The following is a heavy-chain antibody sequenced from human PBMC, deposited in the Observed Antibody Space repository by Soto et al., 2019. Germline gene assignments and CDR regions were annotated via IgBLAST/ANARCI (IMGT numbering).Heavy chain of an antibody. CDR2: IYYSGST. Sequence: PSETLSLTCPVSGGSISSYYWSWIRQPPGKGLEWIGYIYYSGSTNYNPSLKSRVTISVDTSKNQFSLKLSSVTAADTAVYYCAKDSLWVPAAMQNWFDPWGQGTLVTVSS. CDR3: AKDSLWVPAAMQNWFDP. CDR1: GGSISSYY. J-gene: IGHJ5*02. D-gene: IGHD2-2*01. V-gene: IGHV4-59*01.